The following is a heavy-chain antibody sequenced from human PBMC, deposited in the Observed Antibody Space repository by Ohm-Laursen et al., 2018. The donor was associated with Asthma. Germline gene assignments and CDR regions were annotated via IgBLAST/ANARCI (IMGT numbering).Heavy chain of an antibody. D-gene: IGHD3-10*01. V-gene: IGHV3-30*03. CDR1: GFTFRNYD. J-gene: IGHJ5*02. CDR3: ARESSYYGSGSYYLYNWFDP. CDR2: ISYDGSYQ. Sequence: SLRLSCAASGFTFRNYDMHWVRQAPGKGLERVAAISYDGSYQYYADSVKDRFTISRDNSKNSLYLQMNSLRAEDTAVYYCARESSYYGSGSYYLYNWFDPWGQGTLVTVSS.